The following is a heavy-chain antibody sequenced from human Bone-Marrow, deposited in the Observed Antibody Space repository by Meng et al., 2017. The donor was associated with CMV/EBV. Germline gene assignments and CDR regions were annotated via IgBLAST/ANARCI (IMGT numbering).Heavy chain of an antibody. CDR2: IAEDGSPQ. D-gene: IGHD2-15*01. Sequence: ESLKIPWVVSRFNFSSRWMSWVRPTPVKGLEWVATIAEDGSPQYYVDSVKGRFTISRDNAKNSLYLEMNSLRVDDTGVYFCARTGGYPNWFDSWGPGTVVTVSS. J-gene: IGHJ5*01. CDR1: RFNFSSRW. V-gene: IGHV3-7*01. CDR3: ARTGGYPNWFDS.